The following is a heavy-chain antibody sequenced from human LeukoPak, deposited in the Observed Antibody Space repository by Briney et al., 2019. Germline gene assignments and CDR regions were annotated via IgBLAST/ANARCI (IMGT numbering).Heavy chain of an antibody. V-gene: IGHV4-59*01. Sequence: SETLSLTCTVSGGSIGSYYWSWIRQPPGKGLEWIGYIYYSGSTKYNPSLKSRVTILVDTSKNQFSLKLSSVTAADTAVYYCARGPSDAFDIWGQGTKVTVSS. J-gene: IGHJ3*02. CDR3: ARGPSDAFDI. CDR1: GGSIGSYY. CDR2: IYYSGST.